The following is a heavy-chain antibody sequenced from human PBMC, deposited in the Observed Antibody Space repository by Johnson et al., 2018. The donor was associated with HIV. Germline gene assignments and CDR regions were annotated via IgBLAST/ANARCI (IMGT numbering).Heavy chain of an antibody. D-gene: IGHD4-17*01. V-gene: IGHV3-30*04. CDR3: ARDRGTVTTAQMAFDI. Sequence: QVQLVESGGGVVQPGKSLRLSCAASGFTFSSSAMHWVRQAPGQGLQWVALISYDGSNKYYADSVKGRFTISRDNSKNTLYLQMNSLRAEDTALYYCARDRGTVTTAQMAFDIWGQGTMVTVSS. CDR2: ISYDGSNK. CDR1: GFTFSSSA. J-gene: IGHJ3*02.